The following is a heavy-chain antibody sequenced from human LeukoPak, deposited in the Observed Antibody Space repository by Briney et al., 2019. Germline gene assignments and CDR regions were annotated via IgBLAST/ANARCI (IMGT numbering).Heavy chain of an antibody. Sequence: GGSLRLSCAASGFTFSSYAMHWVRQAPGKGLEWVAVISYDGSNKYYADSVKGRFTISRDNAKNSLYLQMNSLGAEDTAVYYCAREDPYSSSPYYYYYYMDVWGKGTTVTISS. CDR3: AREDPYSSSPYYYYYYMDV. V-gene: IGHV3-30*04. CDR1: GFTFSSYA. CDR2: ISYDGSNK. D-gene: IGHD6-13*01. J-gene: IGHJ6*03.